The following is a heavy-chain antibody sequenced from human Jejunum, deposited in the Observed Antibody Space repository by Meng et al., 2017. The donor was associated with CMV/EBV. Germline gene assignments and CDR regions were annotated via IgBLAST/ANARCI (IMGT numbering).Heavy chain of an antibody. CDR2: ISWNSRDI. CDR1: FADYA. J-gene: IGHJ5*02. CDR3: AKGGYSSIHTGIGLFDP. V-gene: IGHV3-9*01. D-gene: IGHD5-12*01. Sequence: FADYAMPWVRQVPGRGLEWVAVISWNSRDITHADSVRGRFTIPRDNAKNLLFLQMNNLKSEDTAFYYCAKGGYSSIHTGIGLFDPLGQGTLVTVSS.